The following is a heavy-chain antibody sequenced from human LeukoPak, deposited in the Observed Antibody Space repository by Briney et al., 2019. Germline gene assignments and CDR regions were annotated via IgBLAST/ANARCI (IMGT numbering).Heavy chain of an antibody. V-gene: IGHV3-30*02. CDR2: IRYDGSHK. CDR3: AKDGGADWGNWFDP. J-gene: IGHJ5*02. D-gene: IGHD7-27*01. Sequence: PGGSLRLSCAASGFTFSSYAMSWVRQAPGKGLEWAAFIRYDGSHKFYADYVKGRFTISRDNLKNTLYLQMNSLRAEDTAVYYCAKDGGADWGNWFDPWGQGTLVTVSS. CDR1: GFTFSSYA.